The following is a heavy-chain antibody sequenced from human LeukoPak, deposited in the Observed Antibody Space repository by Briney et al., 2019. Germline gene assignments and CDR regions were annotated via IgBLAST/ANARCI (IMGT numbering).Heavy chain of an antibody. D-gene: IGHD2-15*01. CDR1: GFTLDDYA. CDR2: ISGNGGST. CDR3: AKDRGSGGNCYAYFDY. Sequence: QTGGSLRLSCVASGFTLDDYALHWVRQAPGKGLEWISLISGNGGSTYYADSVKGRFTISRDNSKNTLDLQMNSLRAEDTAVYYCAKDRGSGGNCYAYFDYWGQGTLVTVSS. V-gene: IGHV3-23*01. J-gene: IGHJ4*02.